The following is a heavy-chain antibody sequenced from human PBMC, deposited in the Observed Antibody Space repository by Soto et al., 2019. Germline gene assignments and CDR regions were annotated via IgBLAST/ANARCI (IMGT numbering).Heavy chain of an antibody. CDR3: AREGQPAAGTTPHD. V-gene: IGHV3-30*04. CDR2: ISYDGRKK. D-gene: IGHD6-13*01. Sequence: QVQLVESGGGVVQPGRSLRLSCAASGFNFSSYAMHWVRQAPGKGLEWVAVISYDGRKKYYADSVKGRFTISRDKSKNTLYLEMNSLSADDTAVYYCAREGQPAAGTTPHDCGQGTMVTFSS. CDR1: GFNFSSYA. J-gene: IGHJ4*02.